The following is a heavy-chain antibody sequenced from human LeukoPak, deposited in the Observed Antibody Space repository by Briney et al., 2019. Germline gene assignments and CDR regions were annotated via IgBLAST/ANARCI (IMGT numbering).Heavy chain of an antibody. V-gene: IGHV3-7*01. CDR2: INQGGGAK. CDR1: GFNFRDFW. D-gene: IGHD6-19*01. Sequence: GSLRLSCAASGFNFRDFWMTWVRQAPGQGLEWVANINQGGGAKYYVDSVKGRFTISRDDVESSLYLQMNRLTDEDTAVYFCARFGYSGWNIENWGQGTLVTVSS. J-gene: IGHJ4*02. CDR3: ARFGYSGWNIEN.